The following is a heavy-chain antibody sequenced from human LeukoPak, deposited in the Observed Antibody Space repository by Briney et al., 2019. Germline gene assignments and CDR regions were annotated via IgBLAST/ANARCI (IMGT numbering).Heavy chain of an antibody. V-gene: IGHV3-7*01. CDR2: IEQDGSQK. J-gene: IGHJ3*02. Sequence: SGGSLRLSCAASGFTFSDYYMSWIRQAPGKGLEWVASIEQDGSQKYYVDSVKGRFTISRDNAKNSLYLQMNSLRVEDTAVYYCARDSGNYLDAFDIWGQGTMVTVSS. CDR3: ARDSGNYLDAFDI. D-gene: IGHD1-7*01. CDR1: GFTFSDYY.